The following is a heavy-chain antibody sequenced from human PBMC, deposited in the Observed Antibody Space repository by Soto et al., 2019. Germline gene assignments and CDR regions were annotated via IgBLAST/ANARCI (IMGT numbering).Heavy chain of an antibody. CDR2: IWYDGSNK. V-gene: IGHV3-33*01. J-gene: IGHJ6*03. CDR3: ARVMALTSSRAARFYYYYMDV. CDR1: GFTFSSYG. D-gene: IGHD6-6*01. Sequence: SGGSLRLSCAVSGFTFSSYGMHWARQAPGKGLEGVAVIWYDGSNKYYADSVKGRFTISRDNSKNTLYLQMNSLRAEDTAVYYCARVMALTSSRAARFYYYYMDVWGKGTTVTVSS.